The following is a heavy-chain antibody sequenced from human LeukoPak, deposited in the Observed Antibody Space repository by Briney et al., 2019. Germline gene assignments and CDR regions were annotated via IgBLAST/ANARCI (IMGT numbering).Heavy chain of an antibody. V-gene: IGHV1-58*01. J-gene: IGHJ6*02. D-gene: IGHD5-18*01. CDR3: AADGPSYGNYYYYYYGMDV. CDR1: GFTFTSSA. CDR2: IVVGSGNT. Sequence: ASVTVSCKASGFTFTSSAVQWVRQARGQRLEWIGWIVVGSGNTNYAQKFQERVTITRDMSTSTAYMELSSLRSEDTAVYYCAADGPSYGNYYYYYYGMDVWGQGTTVTVSS.